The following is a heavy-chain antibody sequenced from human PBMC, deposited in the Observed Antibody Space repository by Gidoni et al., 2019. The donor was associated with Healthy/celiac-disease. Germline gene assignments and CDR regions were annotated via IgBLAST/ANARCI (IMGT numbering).Heavy chain of an antibody. Sequence: QVQLQQWGAGLLKPSETLSLTCAVYGGSFSGYYWSWIRQPPGKGLEWIGEINHSGSTNYNPSLKSRVTISVDTSKNQFSLKLSSVTAADTAVYYCARALRDTKGGGWGQGTLVTVSS. J-gene: IGHJ4*02. V-gene: IGHV4-34*01. CDR3: ARALRDTKGGG. D-gene: IGHD3-16*01. CDR2: INHSGST. CDR1: GGSFSGYY.